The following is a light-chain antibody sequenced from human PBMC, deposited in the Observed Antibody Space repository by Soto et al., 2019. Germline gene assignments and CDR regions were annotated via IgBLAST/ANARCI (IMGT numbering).Light chain of an antibody. V-gene: IGKV3-15*01. J-gene: IGKJ5*01. CDR3: QQYNNWPIT. Sequence: EMVMTQSPAILSVSPGESATLSWRASQSVYSNYLAWYQQHPGQPPRLLIYGISTRATGIPARFSGSGSGTDFSLTISSLQSEDFAVYYCQQYNNWPITFGQGTRLEIK. CDR1: QSVYSN. CDR2: GIS.